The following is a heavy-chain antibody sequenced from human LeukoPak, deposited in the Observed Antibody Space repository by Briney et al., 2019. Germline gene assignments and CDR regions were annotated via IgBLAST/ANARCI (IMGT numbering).Heavy chain of an antibody. D-gene: IGHD4-17*01. CDR3: AREAHTDLYYMDV. Sequence: SETLSLTCTVSGGSISSYYWSWIRQPAGKGLEWIGRIFASGSTNYNPSLKSRLTISVDTSKNRFSLKLSSVTAADTAVYYCAREAHTDLYYMDVWGKGTTVTVSS. CDR2: IFASGST. CDR1: GGSISSYY. J-gene: IGHJ6*03. V-gene: IGHV4-4*07.